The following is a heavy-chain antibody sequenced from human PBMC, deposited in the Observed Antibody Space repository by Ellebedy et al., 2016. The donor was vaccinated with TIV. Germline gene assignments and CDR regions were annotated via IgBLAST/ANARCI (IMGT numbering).Heavy chain of an antibody. J-gene: IGHJ5*02. Sequence: GESLKISCAASGFTFSSYGMHWVRQAPGKGLEWVAVIWYDGSNKYYADSVKGRFTISRDNSKNTLYLQMNSLRAEDTAVYYCARGRAATEFDPWGQGTLVTVSS. CDR1: GFTFSSYG. CDR3: ARGRAATEFDP. V-gene: IGHV3-33*01. D-gene: IGHD2-15*01. CDR2: IWYDGSNK.